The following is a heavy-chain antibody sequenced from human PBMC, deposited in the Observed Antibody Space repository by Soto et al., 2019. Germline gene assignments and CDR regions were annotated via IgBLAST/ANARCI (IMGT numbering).Heavy chain of an antibody. CDR1: GGTFSSYT. Sequence: ASVKVSCKASGGTFSSYTISWVRQAPGQGLEWMGRIIPILGIANYAQKFQGRVTITADKSTSTAYMELSSLRSEDTAVYYCARDRGRSGDDNWFDPWSQGTLVTVSS. CDR2: IIPILGIA. V-gene: IGHV1-69*04. J-gene: IGHJ5*02. CDR3: ARDRGRSGDDNWFDP. D-gene: IGHD5-12*01.